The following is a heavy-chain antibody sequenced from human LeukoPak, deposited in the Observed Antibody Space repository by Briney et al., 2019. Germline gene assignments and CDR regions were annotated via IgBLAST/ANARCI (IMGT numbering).Heavy chain of an antibody. V-gene: IGHV4-59*01. Sequence: SETLSLTCTVSGGSISSYYWSWIRQPPGKGLEWIGYIYYSGSTNYNPSLKSRVTISVDTSKNQFSLKLSSVTAADTAVYYCARDYGLLRRDRYYYYGMDVWGQGTTVTVPS. CDR1: GGSISSYY. J-gene: IGHJ6*02. CDR3: ARDYGLLRRDRYYYYGMDV. D-gene: IGHD2-21*02. CDR2: IYYSGST.